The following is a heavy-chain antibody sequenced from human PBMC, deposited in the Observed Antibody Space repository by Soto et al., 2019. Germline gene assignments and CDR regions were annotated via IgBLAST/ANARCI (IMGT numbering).Heavy chain of an antibody. CDR2: ISAYNGNT. D-gene: IGHD3-16*01. J-gene: IGHJ4*02. V-gene: IGHV1-18*01. Sequence: QVQLVQSGAEVKKPGASVKVSCKTSGYTFTNFGLSWVRQAPGQGLEWMGWISAYNGNTNYAQNFQGRVTMTTATSTSLAYMERRSLRSDDTGVYYCTRGGTPIAYWGQGTLVPVSS. CDR3: TRGGTPIAY. CDR1: GYTFTNFG.